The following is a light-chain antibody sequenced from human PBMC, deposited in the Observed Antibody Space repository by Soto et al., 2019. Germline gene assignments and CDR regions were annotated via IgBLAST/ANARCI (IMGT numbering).Light chain of an antibody. CDR3: QVWDNADYVV. CDR2: NDS. CDR1: NIRDKH. J-gene: IGLJ2*01. V-gene: IGLV3-21*04. Sequence: SYELTQPPSVSVAPGMTATITCGGNNIRDKHVHWSQQKPGQAPVLLIYNDSGRPSGIPERFSGSNSGNTATLTISRVEAGDEADYYCQVWDNADYVVFGGGTKLTVL.